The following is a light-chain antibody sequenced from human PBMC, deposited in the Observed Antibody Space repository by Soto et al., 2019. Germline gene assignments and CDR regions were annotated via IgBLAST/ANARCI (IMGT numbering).Light chain of an antibody. V-gene: IGLV2-14*01. CDR3: SSYTSTSTLWL. CDR1: SSDVGGYKY. CDR2: EGS. Sequence: QSALTQPASVSGSPGQSITISCTGNSSDVGGYKYVSWYQKHPGKAPKVIIFEGSSRPSGVSNRFSGSKSGNTASLTISGLQAEYEADYYCSSYTSTSTLWLFGGGTTLTVL. J-gene: IGLJ3*02.